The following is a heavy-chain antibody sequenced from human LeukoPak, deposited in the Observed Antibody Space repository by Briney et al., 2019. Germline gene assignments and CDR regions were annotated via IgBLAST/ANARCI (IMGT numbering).Heavy chain of an antibody. CDR2: IYSGGIT. CDR3: ATLGSIVWGRTGTVSSL. J-gene: IGHJ4*02. D-gene: IGHD2-21*01. V-gene: IGHV3-53*04. CDR1: GFTVGSNY. Sequence: GGSLRLSCAASGFTVGSNYLSWVRQAPGKGLEWVSIIYSGGITFYADSVKGRFTISRHNSKNTLYLQMNSLRAEDTATYYCATLGSIVWGRTGTVSSLWGQGTLVTVSS.